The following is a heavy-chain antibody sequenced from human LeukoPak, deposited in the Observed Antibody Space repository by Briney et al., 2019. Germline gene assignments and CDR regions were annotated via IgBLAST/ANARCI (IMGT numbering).Heavy chain of an antibody. D-gene: IGHD3-22*01. CDR1: GGSISTSSYY. Sequence: PSETLSLTCTVSGGSISTSSYYWGWIRQPPGKGLEWIGHIYYSGSTNYNPSLKSRVTISVDTSKNQFSLKVNSVTAADTAVYYCARQSGYLDYWGQGTLVTVSS. CDR2: IYYSGST. CDR3: ARQSGYLDY. V-gene: IGHV4-61*05. J-gene: IGHJ4*02.